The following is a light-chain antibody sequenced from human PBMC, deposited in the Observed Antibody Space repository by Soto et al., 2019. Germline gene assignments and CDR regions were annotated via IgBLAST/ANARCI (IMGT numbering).Light chain of an antibody. CDR3: LHYSTYPLT. CDR1: SKIDNG. J-gene: IGKJ4*01. CDR2: KAS. V-gene: IGKV1-5*03. Sequence: DFQMTQSPSSLSASVGDRVTITCRAGSKIDNGLAWFQQKPGKAPKLLIYKASTVESGVPSRFSGSGSGTEFTLTISSLQTDDFASYYCLHYSTYPLTFGGGTRVDI.